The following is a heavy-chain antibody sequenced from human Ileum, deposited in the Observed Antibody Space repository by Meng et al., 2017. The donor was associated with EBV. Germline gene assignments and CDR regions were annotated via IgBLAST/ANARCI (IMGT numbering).Heavy chain of an antibody. Sequence: VQLQQWAAGLLKASGARSLTCAVYGGSFSGYYWSWIRQPPGKGLEWIGEINHSGSTNYNPSLKSRVTIPVDTSKNQFSLKLSSVTAADTAVYYCARGHDYGDYASDYWGQGTLVTVSS. V-gene: IGHV4-34*01. CDR2: INHSGST. J-gene: IGHJ4*02. D-gene: IGHD4-17*01. CDR3: ARGHDYGDYASDY. CDR1: GGSFSGYY.